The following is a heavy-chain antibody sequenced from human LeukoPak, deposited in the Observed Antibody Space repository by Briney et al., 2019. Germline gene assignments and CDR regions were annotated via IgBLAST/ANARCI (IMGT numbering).Heavy chain of an antibody. D-gene: IGHD5-18*01. V-gene: IGHV3-7*01. J-gene: IGHJ4*02. Sequence: QPGGSLRLSCAASGFTFSSYWMNWVRQAPGKGLEWVASINQDGSEKYYVDSVKGRFTISRDNAKNSLYLQMNSLRDEDTAVYYCAKNGYGWDYYFDYWGQGTLVTVSS. CDR1: GFTFSSYW. CDR3: AKNGYGWDYYFDY. CDR2: INQDGSEK.